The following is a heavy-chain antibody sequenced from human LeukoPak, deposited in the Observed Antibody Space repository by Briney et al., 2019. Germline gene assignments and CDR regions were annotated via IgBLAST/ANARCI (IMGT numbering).Heavy chain of an antibody. CDR3: ARRRLSTGAFDI. CDR1: GYTFTSYY. D-gene: IGHD2-8*02. CDR2: INPSGGST. Sequence: ASVKVSCKASGYTFTSYYMHWVRRAPGQGLEWMGIINPSGGSTSYAQKFQGRVTMTRDTSTSTVYMELSSLRSEDTAVYYCARRRLSTGAFDIWGQGTMVTVSS. V-gene: IGHV1-46*01. J-gene: IGHJ3*02.